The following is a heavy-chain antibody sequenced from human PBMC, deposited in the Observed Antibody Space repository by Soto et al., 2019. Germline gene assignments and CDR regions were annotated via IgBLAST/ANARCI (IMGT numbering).Heavy chain of an antibody. CDR3: AKEKDSSSWYGGWFDP. D-gene: IGHD6-13*01. CDR1: GFTFSSYG. V-gene: IGHV3-30*18. J-gene: IGHJ5*02. Sequence: GGSLRLSCAASGFTFSSYGMHWVRQAPGKGLEWVAVISYDGSNKYYADSVKGRFTISRDNSKNTLYLQMNSLRAEDTAVYYCAKEKDSSSWYGGWFDPWGQGTLVTVSS. CDR2: ISYDGSNK.